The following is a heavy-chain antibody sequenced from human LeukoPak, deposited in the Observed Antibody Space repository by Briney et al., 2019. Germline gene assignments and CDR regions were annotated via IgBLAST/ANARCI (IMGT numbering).Heavy chain of an antibody. CDR2: SYYSGST. D-gene: IGHD2-21*02. Sequence: SETLSLTCTVSGGSISSGDYYWSWIRQPPGKGLEWIGYSYYSGSTNYNPSLKSRVTISVDTSKNQFSLKLSSVTAADTAVYYCARDTAYCGGDCYPGMFRGAFDIWGQGTMVTVSS. CDR1: GGSISSGDYY. V-gene: IGHV4-61*08. CDR3: ARDTAYCGGDCYPGMFRGAFDI. J-gene: IGHJ3*02.